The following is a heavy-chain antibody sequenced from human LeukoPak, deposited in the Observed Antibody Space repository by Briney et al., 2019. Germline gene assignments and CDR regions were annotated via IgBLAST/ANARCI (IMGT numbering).Heavy chain of an antibody. Sequence: PGGSLRLSCAASGFIFSSYDMHWVRQFIGKGLEWVSAIGTAGDTYYAGSVKGRFTISRENAKNSLYLQMNSLRAGDTAVYYCARASMVRGVIHFDCWGQGTLVTVSS. V-gene: IGHV3-13*01. CDR3: ARASMVRGVIHFDC. CDR2: IGTAGDT. D-gene: IGHD3-10*01. J-gene: IGHJ4*02. CDR1: GFIFSSYD.